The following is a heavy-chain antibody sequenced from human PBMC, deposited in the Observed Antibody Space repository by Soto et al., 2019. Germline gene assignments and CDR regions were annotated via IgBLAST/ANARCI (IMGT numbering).Heavy chain of an antibody. CDR2: MNPNSGNT. CDR3: ARGINYYDSGDDAFDI. Sequence: QVQLVQSGAEVKKPGASVKVSCKASGYTSTSYDINWVRQATGHGLEWMGWMNPNSGNTGYAQKFQGRVTMTRNTSMSTAYMELSSLRSEDTAVYYCARGINYYDSGDDAFDIWGQGTMVTVSS. V-gene: IGHV1-8*01. D-gene: IGHD3-10*01. J-gene: IGHJ3*02. CDR1: GYTSTSYD.